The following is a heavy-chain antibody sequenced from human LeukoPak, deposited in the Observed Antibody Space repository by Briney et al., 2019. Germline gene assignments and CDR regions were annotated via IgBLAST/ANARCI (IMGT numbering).Heavy chain of an antibody. J-gene: IGHJ4*02. D-gene: IGHD3-22*01. CDR1: GFTFSSYG. CDR2: ISGSGGST. V-gene: IGHV3-23*01. Sequence: GGSLRLSCAASGFTFSSYGMHWVRQAPGKGLEWVSAISGSGGSTYYADSVKGRFTISRDNSKNTLYLQMNSLRAEDTAVYYCAKAGRSGEIKYDSSGYYLSSFDYWGQGTLVTVSS. CDR3: AKAGRSGEIKYDSSGYYLSSFDY.